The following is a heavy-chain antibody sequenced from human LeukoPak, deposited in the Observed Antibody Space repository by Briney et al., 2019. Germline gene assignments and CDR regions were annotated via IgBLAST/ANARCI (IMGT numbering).Heavy chain of an antibody. CDR3: STGSGHAFDI. J-gene: IGHJ3*02. D-gene: IGHD3-10*01. V-gene: IGHV3-74*01. CDR2: INSDGSST. CDR1: GFTFSSYW. Sequence: PGGSLRLSCAASGFTFSSYWMHWVRQAPGKGLVWVSRINSDGSSTSYADSVKGRFTISRDNAKNTLYVQMNSLRAEDKAVYYCSTGSGHAFDIWGRGTMVTVSS.